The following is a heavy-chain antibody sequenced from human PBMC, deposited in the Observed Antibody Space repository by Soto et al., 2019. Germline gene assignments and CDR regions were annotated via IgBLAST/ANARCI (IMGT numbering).Heavy chain of an antibody. D-gene: IGHD3-16*01. CDR2: IKQDGSEK. J-gene: IGHJ4*02. CDR1: GFTFSSYW. Sequence: EVQLVESGGGLVQPGGSLRLSCAASGFTFSSYWMSWVRQAPGKGLEWVANIKQDGSEKYYVDSVKGRFTISRDNAKNSLYLQMNSLIAEDTDVYYCAGGGPTDLDYWGQGTLVTVSS. CDR3: AGGGPTDLDY. V-gene: IGHV3-7*02.